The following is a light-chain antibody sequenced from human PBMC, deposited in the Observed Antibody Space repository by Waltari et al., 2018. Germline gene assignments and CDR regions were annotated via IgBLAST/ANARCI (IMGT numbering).Light chain of an antibody. CDR3: QQYNNWPPWT. CDR2: GAS. Sequence: EIVMTQSPATLSGSPGERATISCRASQSVRNNLVWYQQKPGQAPRLLIYGASTRVTGIPARFSGSGSGTEFTLTISSLQSEDFAVYYCQQYNNWPPWTFGQGTKVEIK. CDR1: QSVRNN. V-gene: IGKV3-15*01. J-gene: IGKJ1*01.